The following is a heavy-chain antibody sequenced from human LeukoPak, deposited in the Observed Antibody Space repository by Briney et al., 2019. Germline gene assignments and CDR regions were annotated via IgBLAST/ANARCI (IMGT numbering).Heavy chain of an antibody. V-gene: IGHV4-34*01. CDR1: GGSFSGYY. Sequence: PSETLSLTCAVYGGSFSGYYWSWIRQPPGKGLEWIGEINHSGSTNYNPSLKSRVTISVDTSKNQFSLKLSSVTAADTAVYYRARRQVGRIQLWPDWGQGTLVTVSS. D-gene: IGHD5-18*01. J-gene: IGHJ4*02. CDR3: ARRQVGRIQLWPD. CDR2: INHSGST.